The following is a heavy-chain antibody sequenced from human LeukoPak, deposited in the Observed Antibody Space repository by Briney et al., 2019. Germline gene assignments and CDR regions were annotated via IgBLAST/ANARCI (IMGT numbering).Heavy chain of an antibody. V-gene: IGHV3-7*01. CDR3: ARGYDYVFDP. Sequence: GGSLRLSCATSGFTFSSYWMNWVRQAPGKGLEWVASIKDDGSKNYYLDSVKDRFSISRDNANNLLYLQMNSLRAEDTAVYHCARGYDYVFDPWGQGTLVTVSS. D-gene: IGHD3-16*01. J-gene: IGHJ5*02. CDR1: GFTFSSYW. CDR2: IKDDGSKN.